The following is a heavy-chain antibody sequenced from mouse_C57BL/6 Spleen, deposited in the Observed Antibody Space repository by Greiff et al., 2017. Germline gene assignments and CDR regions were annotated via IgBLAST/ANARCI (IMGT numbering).Heavy chain of an antibody. Sequence: QVQLQQSGAELVRPGASVTLSCKASGYTFTDYEMHWVKQTPVHGLEWIGAIDPETGGTAYNQKFKGKAILTADKSSSTAYMELRSLTSEDSAVYYCTTKPSYDYAAWFAYWGQGTLVTVSA. V-gene: IGHV1-15*01. CDR3: TTKPSYDYAAWFAY. J-gene: IGHJ3*01. CDR2: IDPETGGT. D-gene: IGHD2-4*01. CDR1: GYTFTDYE.